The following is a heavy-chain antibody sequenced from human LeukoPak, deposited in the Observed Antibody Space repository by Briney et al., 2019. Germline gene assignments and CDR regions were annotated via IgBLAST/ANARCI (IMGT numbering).Heavy chain of an antibody. CDR3: ARLFQVAGTIDY. Sequence: ASVKVSCKASGYTFTGYYMHWVRQAPGQGLEWMGWINPNSGGTNYAQKFQGRVTMTRDTSISRAYMELSRLRSDDTAVYYCARLFQVAGTIDYWGQGTLVTVSS. D-gene: IGHD6-19*01. J-gene: IGHJ4*02. V-gene: IGHV1-2*02. CDR1: GYTFTGYY. CDR2: INPNSGGT.